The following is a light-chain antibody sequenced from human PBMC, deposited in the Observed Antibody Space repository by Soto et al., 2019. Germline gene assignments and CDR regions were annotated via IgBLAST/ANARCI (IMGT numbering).Light chain of an antibody. J-gene: IGKJ1*01. CDR2: DAS. CDR3: QQYGSSRT. Sequence: VLTQSPATLSLSPGERATLSCRASLNVNSYLAWYQQKPGQAPRLLIYDASNRAAGIPARFSGSGSGTDFTLTISSLEPEDFAVYYCQQYGSSRTFGQGTKVDIK. V-gene: IGKV3-11*01. CDR1: LNVNSY.